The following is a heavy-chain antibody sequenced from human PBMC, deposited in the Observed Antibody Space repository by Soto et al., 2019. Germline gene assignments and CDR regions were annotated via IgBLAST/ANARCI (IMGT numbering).Heavy chain of an antibody. Sequence: GGSLRLSCAASGFTFSSYSMNWVRQAPGKGLEWVSYISSSSSTIYYADSVKGRFTISRDNAKNSLYLQMNSLRDEDTAVYYCARDHYYGSGSYYISSYYYYYGMDVWGQGTTVTVSS. D-gene: IGHD3-10*01. J-gene: IGHJ6*02. CDR3: ARDHYYGSGSYYISSYYYYYGMDV. CDR1: GFTFSSYS. V-gene: IGHV3-48*02. CDR2: ISSSSSTI.